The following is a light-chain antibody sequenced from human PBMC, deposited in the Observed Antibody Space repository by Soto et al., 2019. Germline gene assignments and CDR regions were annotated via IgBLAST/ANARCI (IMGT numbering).Light chain of an antibody. CDR1: QSVSSY. J-gene: IGKJ4*01. CDR3: QQRTNWPLT. V-gene: IGKV3-11*01. Sequence: EVVLTQSPATLSLSPLERATLSCIASQSVSSYLAWYQQKPGQAPRLLVYDASNRATGIPARFSGSGSGTDFTLTISSLEPEEFAVYYCQQRTNWPLTFGGGT. CDR2: DAS.